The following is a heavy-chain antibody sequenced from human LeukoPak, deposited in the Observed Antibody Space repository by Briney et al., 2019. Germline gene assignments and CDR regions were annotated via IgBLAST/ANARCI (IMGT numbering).Heavy chain of an antibody. CDR3: ARAHKSGSSWYSAAFDI. V-gene: IGHV4-59*01. Sequence: SGTLSLTCTVSGGSISSYYWSWIRQPPGKGLEWIGCIYYSGSTNYNPSLKSRVTISVDTSKNQFSLKLSSVTAADTAVYYCARAHKSGSSWYSAAFDIWGQGTMVTVSS. J-gene: IGHJ3*02. CDR1: GGSISSYY. D-gene: IGHD6-13*01. CDR2: IYYSGST.